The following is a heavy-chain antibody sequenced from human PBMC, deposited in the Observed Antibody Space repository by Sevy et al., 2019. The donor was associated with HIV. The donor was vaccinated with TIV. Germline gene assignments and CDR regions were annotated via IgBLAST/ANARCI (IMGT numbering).Heavy chain of an antibody. J-gene: IGHJ4*02. CDR2: MNPNSGNT. Sequence: ASVKVSCKASGYTFTSYDINWVRQATGQGLEWMGWMNPNSGNTGYAQKFQGRVTMTRNTSISTAYMERSSLRSEDTAVYYCARGERGLRSGYDSESGENNYWGQGTLVTVSS. CDR3: ARGERGLRSGYDSESGENNY. CDR1: GYTFTSYD. D-gene: IGHD5-12*01. V-gene: IGHV1-8*01.